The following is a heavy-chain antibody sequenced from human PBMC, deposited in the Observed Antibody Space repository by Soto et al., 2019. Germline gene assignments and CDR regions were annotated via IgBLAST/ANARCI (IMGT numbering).Heavy chain of an antibody. D-gene: IGHD5-12*01. J-gene: IGHJ6*03. CDR3: ARQIVATAVHYYYYMDV. V-gene: IGHV5-51*01. CDR1: GYSFTSYW. CDR2: IYPGDSDT. Sequence: GETLKISCKGSGYSFTSYWIGWVRQMPGKGLEWMGIIYPGDSDTRYSPSFQGQVTISADKSISTAYLQWSSLKASDTAMYYWARQIVATAVHYYYYMDVWGKGTTVTVSS.